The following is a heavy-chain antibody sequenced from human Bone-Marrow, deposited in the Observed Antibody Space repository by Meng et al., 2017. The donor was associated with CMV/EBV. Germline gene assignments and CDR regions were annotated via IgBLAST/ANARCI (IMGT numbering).Heavy chain of an antibody. Sequence: ASVKVSCKASGYTFTGYYMHWVRQAPGQGLEWMGWINPNSGGTNYAQKFRGRVTMTRDTSISTAYMELSRLRSDDTAVYYCAREGGSPGGVGSSSTSSYYYYGMDVWGQGTTVTVSS. V-gene: IGHV1-2*02. CDR3: AREGGSPGGVGSSSTSSYYYYGMDV. J-gene: IGHJ6*02. D-gene: IGHD2-2*01. CDR2: INPNSGGT. CDR1: GYTFTGYY.